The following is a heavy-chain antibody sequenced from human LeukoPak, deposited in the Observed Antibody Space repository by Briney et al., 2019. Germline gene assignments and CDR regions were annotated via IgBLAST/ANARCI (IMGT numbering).Heavy chain of an antibody. V-gene: IGHV4-30-2*01. CDR1: GGSISSGGYS. J-gene: IGHJ4*02. CDR3: AGDSSGIFDY. Sequence: SQTLSLTCAVSGGSISSGGYSWSWIRQPPGKGLEWIGYIYHSGSTYYNPSLKSRVTISVDRSKNQFSLKLSSVTAAGTAVYYCAGDSSGIFDYWGQGTLVTVSS. D-gene: IGHD3-22*01. CDR2: IYHSGST.